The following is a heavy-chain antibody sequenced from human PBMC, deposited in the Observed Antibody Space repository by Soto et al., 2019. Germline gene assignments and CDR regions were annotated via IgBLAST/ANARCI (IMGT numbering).Heavy chain of an antibody. J-gene: IGHJ4*02. Sequence: QVQLVESGGGVVQPGRSLRLSCAASGFTFSRHTMHWVRQAPGKGLEWVAAISDDGSNTYYADSVKGRFIISRDNSKNXLXLXXNGLSSEDTAVHHCAREVYDDLWSGFNTHPYYFDDWGQGPLVTVSS. D-gene: IGHD3-3*01. CDR2: ISDDGSNT. CDR1: GFTFSRHT. V-gene: IGHV3-30-3*01. CDR3: AREVYDDLWSGFNTHPYYFDD.